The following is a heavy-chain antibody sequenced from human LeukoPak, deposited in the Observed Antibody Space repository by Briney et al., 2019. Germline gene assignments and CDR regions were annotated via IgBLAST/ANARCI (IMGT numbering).Heavy chain of an antibody. CDR3: VRALGYSSGCGDY. CDR2: ISYDGSNK. Sequence: GGSLRLSCAASGFTFSSYGMHWVRQAPGKGLEWVAVISYDGSNKYYADSVKGRFTISRDNSKNTLYLQMNSLRAEDTAVYYCVRALGYSSGCGDYWGQGTLVTVSS. V-gene: IGHV3-30*03. J-gene: IGHJ4*02. D-gene: IGHD6-19*01. CDR1: GFTFSSYG.